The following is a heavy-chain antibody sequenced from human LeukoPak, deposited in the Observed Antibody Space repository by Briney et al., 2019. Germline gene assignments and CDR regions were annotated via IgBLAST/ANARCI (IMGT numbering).Heavy chain of an antibody. CDR3: AKGAGPSYSSYPDY. D-gene: IGHD6-6*01. V-gene: IGHV3-30*02. J-gene: IGHJ4*02. Sequence: GGSLRLSCAASGLTFSSYGMHWVRQAPGKGLEWVAFIRYDGSNKYYADSVKGRFTISRDNSKNTLYLQMNSLRAEDTAVYYCAKGAGPSYSSYPDYWGQGTLVTVSS. CDR2: IRYDGSNK. CDR1: GLTFSSYG.